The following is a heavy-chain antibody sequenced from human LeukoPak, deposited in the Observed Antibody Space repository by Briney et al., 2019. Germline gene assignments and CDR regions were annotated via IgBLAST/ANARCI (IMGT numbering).Heavy chain of an antibody. D-gene: IGHD3-22*01. CDR1: GGSINTYY. Sequence: SETLSLTCTVSGGSINTYYWSWIRQPPGKGLEWLGYIYSDGSTNYNPSLKSRLTISVDTSKNQFSPKLSSVIAADTAVYYCARLLSSGHSDYWGQGTLVTVSS. V-gene: IGHV4-59*01. J-gene: IGHJ4*02. CDR2: IYSDGST. CDR3: ARLLSSGHSDY.